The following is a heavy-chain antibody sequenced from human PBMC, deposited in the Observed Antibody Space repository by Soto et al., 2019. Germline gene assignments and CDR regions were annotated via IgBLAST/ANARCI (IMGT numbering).Heavy chain of an antibody. D-gene: IGHD6-19*01. CDR1: GFTFSDHA. V-gene: IGHV3-23*01. J-gene: IGHJ4*02. CDR3: ARPPLYSSGGHFDS. CDR2: STNNGDRA. Sequence: GGSLRLSCVASGFTFSDHAMTWVRQAPGKGLEWVSTSTNNGDRAFYADPVKGRFTVSRDRSNNTLYLQMNSLRVDDTAVYFCARPPLYSSGGHFDSWGQGTLVTVSS.